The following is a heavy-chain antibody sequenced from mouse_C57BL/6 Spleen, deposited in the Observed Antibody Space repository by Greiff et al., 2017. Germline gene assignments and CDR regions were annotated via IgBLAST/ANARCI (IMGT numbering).Heavy chain of an antibody. V-gene: IGHV1-59*01. Sequence: QVQLQQPGAELVRPGTSVKLSCKASGYTFTSYWMHWVKQRPGQGLEWIGEIDPSDSYTNYNQKFKGKATLTVDTTSNTAYMQRSSLTSEDSAVCYCARWPTVVCDYWGQGTTLTVSS. CDR1: GYTFTSYW. CDR2: IDPSDSYT. J-gene: IGHJ2*01. CDR3: ARWPTVVCDY. D-gene: IGHD1-1*01.